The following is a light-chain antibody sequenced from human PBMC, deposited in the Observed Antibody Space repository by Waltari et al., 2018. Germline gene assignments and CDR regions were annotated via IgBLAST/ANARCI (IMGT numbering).Light chain of an antibody. CDR1: QNIRTY. J-gene: IGKJ1*01. Sequence: DIQMTQSPSSLSASIGDTNTVTCRASQNIRTYLNWYQQKPAKAPKLLIFGASSLPRGVPSRFTGSASGTEFTLTITNLQPDDFATYFCQQSFSSPWTFGQGTKVEI. V-gene: IGKV1-39*01. CDR2: GAS. CDR3: QQSFSSPWT.